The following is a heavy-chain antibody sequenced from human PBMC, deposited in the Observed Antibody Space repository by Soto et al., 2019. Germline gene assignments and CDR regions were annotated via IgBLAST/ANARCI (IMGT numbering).Heavy chain of an antibody. J-gene: IGHJ6*02. CDR2: IYYSGST. V-gene: IGHV4-31*03. CDR3: ARISYDSSGYYSYYYYGMDV. Sequence: QVQLQESGPGLVKPSQTLSLTCTVSGGSISSGGYYWSWIRQHPGKGLEWIGYIYYSGSTYYNPSLKSRVTISVDTSKNQFSLKLSSVTAADTAVYYCARISYDSSGYYSYYYYGMDVWGQGTTVTVSS. CDR1: GGSISSGGYY. D-gene: IGHD3-22*01.